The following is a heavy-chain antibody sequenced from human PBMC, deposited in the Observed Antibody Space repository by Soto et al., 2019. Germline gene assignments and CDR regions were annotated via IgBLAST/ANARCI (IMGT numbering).Heavy chain of an antibody. J-gene: IGHJ4*02. CDR2: ISWNSGSV. D-gene: IGHD3-10*01. Sequence: EVQLVESGGGLVQPGRSLRLSCAASGFTFDDYAMHWVRQAPGKGLEWVSGISWNSGSVGYADSVKGRFTNSRDNAKNSLDLQMNSLRAEDTALYYWAKGHSAYPRTSGDFDLWGQGTLITVSS. CDR3: AKGHSAYPRTSGDFDL. V-gene: IGHV3-9*01. CDR1: GFTFDDYA.